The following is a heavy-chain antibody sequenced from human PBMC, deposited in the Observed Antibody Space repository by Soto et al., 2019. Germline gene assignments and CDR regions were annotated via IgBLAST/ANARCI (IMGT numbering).Heavy chain of an antibody. CDR3: ARGPIGVTGTGVFDS. CDR1: GDSVSSNSTA. Sequence: QVQLQQSGPGLVKPSQTLSLTCAISGDSVSSNSTAWNWIRQSPSRGLEWLGRTYYRSKYYNDYAVAVKSRITVNPDTSKTQFSLQLNSVTPEDTAVYYCARGPIGVTGTGVFDSWGQGTLVTVSS. J-gene: IGHJ4*02. V-gene: IGHV6-1*01. D-gene: IGHD6-19*01. CDR2: TYYRSKYYN.